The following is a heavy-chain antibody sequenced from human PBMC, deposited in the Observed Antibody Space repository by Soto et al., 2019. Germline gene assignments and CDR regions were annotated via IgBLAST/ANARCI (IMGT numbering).Heavy chain of an antibody. CDR3: ARGHILTGYLARNFDY. Sequence: SETLSLTCAVYGGSFSGYYWSGIRQPPGKGLEWIGEINHSGSTNYNPFLKSRVTISVDTSKNQFSLKLSSVTAADTAVYYCARGHILTGYLARNFDYWGQGTLVTVSS. V-gene: IGHV4-34*01. D-gene: IGHD3-9*01. J-gene: IGHJ4*02. CDR1: GGSFSGYY. CDR2: INHSGST.